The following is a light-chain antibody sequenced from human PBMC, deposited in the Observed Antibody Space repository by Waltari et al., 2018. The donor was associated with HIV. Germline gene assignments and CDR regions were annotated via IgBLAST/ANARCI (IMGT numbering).Light chain of an antibody. Sequence: DIVMTQSPLSLPVTPGEPASISCRSSQSLLHSNGYNYLDWYLQKPGQSPQLLIYLGSNRVSGVPDRFSGSGSGTDFTLKISRVEAEDVGVYYCMQALQTSFTFGPGTKVDIK. J-gene: IGKJ3*01. CDR2: LGS. V-gene: IGKV2-28*01. CDR3: MQALQTSFT. CDR1: QSLLHSNGYNY.